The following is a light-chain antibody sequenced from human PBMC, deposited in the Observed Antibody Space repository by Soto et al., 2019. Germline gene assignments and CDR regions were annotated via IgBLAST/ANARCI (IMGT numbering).Light chain of an antibody. CDR2: DAA. CDR3: QQLNGSPWT. Sequence: IQLTQSPSSLSACVGDRVTITCRASPAIASFLAWYQQEPGTAPKLLIYDAATLQSGVPSRFSGSRSGTEYTLTIGSPQPEDFATYYCQQLNGSPWTFGQGTKVDIK. CDR1: PAIASF. J-gene: IGKJ1*01. V-gene: IGKV1-9*01.